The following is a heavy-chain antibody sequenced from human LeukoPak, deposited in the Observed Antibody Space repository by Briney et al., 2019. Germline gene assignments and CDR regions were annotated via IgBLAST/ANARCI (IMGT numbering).Heavy chain of an antibody. CDR2: INQDGSEK. CDR3: ARDHGYAFDY. Sequence: GGSLRLSCAASGFTFSNYWMSWVRQAPGKGLEWVANINQDGSEKSYVDSVEGRFTISRDNAKKSLYLHVNSLRAEDTAVYYCARDHGYAFDYWGQGTLVTVSS. J-gene: IGHJ4*02. CDR1: GFTFSNYW. V-gene: IGHV3-7*01. D-gene: IGHD5-12*01.